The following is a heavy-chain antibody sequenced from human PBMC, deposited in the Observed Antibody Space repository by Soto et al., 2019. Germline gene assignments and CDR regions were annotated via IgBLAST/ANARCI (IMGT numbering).Heavy chain of an antibody. CDR2: ISSSGSTI. Sequence: PGGSLRLSCAASGFTFSDYYMSWIRQAPGKGLEWVSYISSSGSTIYYADSVKGRFTISRDNAKNSLYLQMNSLRAEDTAVYYCARDLAVANLWDFDYWGQGTLVTVSS. CDR3: ARDLAVANLWDFDY. V-gene: IGHV3-11*01. CDR1: GFTFSDYY. D-gene: IGHD6-19*01. J-gene: IGHJ4*02.